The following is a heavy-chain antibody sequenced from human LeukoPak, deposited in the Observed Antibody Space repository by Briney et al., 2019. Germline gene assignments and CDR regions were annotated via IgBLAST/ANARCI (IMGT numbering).Heavy chain of an antibody. CDR1: GGSFSGYY. CDR2: IYRNGNT. Sequence: SETLSLTCAVYGGSFSGYYWSWIRQPPGKGLEWIGEIYRNGNTNYNPSLKSRVTISVDKSKNQFSLRLTSVTAADTAVYYCVRDGTDGYNLLFWGQGTLVTVSS. J-gene: IGHJ4*02. V-gene: IGHV4-34*01. D-gene: IGHD5-24*01. CDR3: VRDGTDGYNLLF.